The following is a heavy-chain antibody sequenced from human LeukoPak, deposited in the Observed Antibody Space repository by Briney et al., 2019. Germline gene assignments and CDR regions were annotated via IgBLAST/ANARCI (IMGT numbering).Heavy chain of an antibody. CDR1: GYTFTGYY. CDR2: INPNSGST. V-gene: IGHV1-2*06. Sequence: KPGASVKVSCKASGYTFTGYYMHWVRQAPGQGLEWMGQINPNSGSTNYAQKFQGRVTMTRDTSISTAYMELSRLRSDDTAVYYCARVRGVSYWYDPWGQGTLVTVSS. D-gene: IGHD3-10*01. CDR3: ARVRGVSYWYDP. J-gene: IGHJ5*02.